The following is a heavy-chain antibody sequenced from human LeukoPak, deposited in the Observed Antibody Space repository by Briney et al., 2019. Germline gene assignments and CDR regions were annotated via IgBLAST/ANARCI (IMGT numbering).Heavy chain of an antibody. D-gene: IGHD3-16*01. CDR1: GGSVTTGTYH. CDR3: ARDHDYDGRGRFDP. CDR2: VYFDGGT. V-gene: IGHV4-39*07. J-gene: IGHJ5*02. Sequence: SETLSLTCSVYGGSVTTGTYHWAWIRQPPGKGLEWIGSVYFDGGTHYNRSLQSRVAISVDTSKNQYSLRLSSVTAADTAVYYCARDHDYDGRGRFDPWGQGILVTVSS.